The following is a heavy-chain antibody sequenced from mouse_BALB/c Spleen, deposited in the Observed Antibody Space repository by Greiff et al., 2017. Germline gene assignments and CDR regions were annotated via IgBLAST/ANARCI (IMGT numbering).Heavy chain of an antibody. V-gene: IGHV1S81*02. J-gene: IGHJ3*01. CDR1: GYTFTSYY. Sequence: VQLQQSGAELVKPGASVKLSCKASGYTFTSYYMYWVKQRPGQGLEWIGEINPSNGGTNFNEKFKSKATLTVDKSSSTAYMQLSSLTSEDSAVYYCTRRRRNLYDYDGGFAYWGQGTLVTVSA. D-gene: IGHD2-4*01. CDR2: INPSNGGT. CDR3: TRRRRNLYDYDGGFAY.